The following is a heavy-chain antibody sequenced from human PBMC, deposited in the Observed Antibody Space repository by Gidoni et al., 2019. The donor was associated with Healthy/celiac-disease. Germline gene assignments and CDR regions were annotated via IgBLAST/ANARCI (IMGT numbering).Heavy chain of an antibody. D-gene: IGHD3-10*01. J-gene: IGHJ3*02. V-gene: IGHV4-4*02. CDR2: IYHSGST. Sequence: QVQLQESGPGLVKPSGTLSLTCAVSGGSISSSTWWSWVRQPPGKGLEWIGEIYHSGSTNYNPSLKSRVTISVDKSKNQFSLKLSSGTAADTAVYYCASEFRRLEVRGNDVAFDIWGQGTMVTVSS. CDR3: ASEFRRLEVRGNDVAFDI. CDR1: GGSISSSTW.